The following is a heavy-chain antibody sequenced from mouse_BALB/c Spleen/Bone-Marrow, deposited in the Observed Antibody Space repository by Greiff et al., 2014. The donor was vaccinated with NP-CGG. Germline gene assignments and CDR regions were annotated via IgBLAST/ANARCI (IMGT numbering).Heavy chain of an antibody. CDR1: GFNIKDYY. V-gene: IGHV14-4*02. J-gene: IGHJ2*01. CDR2: IDPENGDT. D-gene: IGHD2-4*01. Sequence: EVKLMESGAELVRSGASVKLSCTASGFNIKDYYMHWVKQRPEQGLEWIGWIDPENGDTEYAPKFQGKATMTADTSSNTAYLQLSSLTSEDTAVYYCNARGDYDFDYFDYWGQDTTLTVSS. CDR3: NARGDYDFDYFDY.